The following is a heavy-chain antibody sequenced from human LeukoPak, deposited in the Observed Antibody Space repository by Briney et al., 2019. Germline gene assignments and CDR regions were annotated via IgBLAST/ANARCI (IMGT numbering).Heavy chain of an antibody. CDR1: GFTFSDYY. CDR2: ISSSGSTI. V-gene: IGHV3-11*01. J-gene: IGHJ5*02. D-gene: IGHD2-2*01. CDR3: ARNFGQVVPAANWFDP. Sequence: PGGSLRLSCAASGFTFSDYYMSWIRQAPGKGLEWVSYISSSGSTIYYADSVKGRFTISRDNAKNSLYLQMNSLRAEDTAVYYCARNFGQVVPAANWFDPWGQGTLVTVSS.